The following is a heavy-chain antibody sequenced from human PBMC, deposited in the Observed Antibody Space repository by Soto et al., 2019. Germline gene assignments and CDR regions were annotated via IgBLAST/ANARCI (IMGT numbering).Heavy chain of an antibody. J-gene: IGHJ6*02. V-gene: IGHV1-69*06. D-gene: IGHD3-10*01. Sequence: SVKVSCKASGGTFSSYAISWVRQAPGQGLEWMGGIIPIFGTANYAQKFQGRVTITADKPTSTAYMELSSLRSEDTAVYYCARDRLWLGELSYYYGMDVWGQGTTVTVSS. CDR2: IIPIFGTA. CDR1: GGTFSSYA. CDR3: ARDRLWLGELSYYYGMDV.